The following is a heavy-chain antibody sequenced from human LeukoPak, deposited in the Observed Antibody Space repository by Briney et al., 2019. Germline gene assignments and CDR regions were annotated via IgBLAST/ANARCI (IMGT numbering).Heavy chain of an antibody. Sequence: GESLKISCKGSGYSFTSYWIGWVRQMPGKGLEWMGIIYPGDSDTRYSPSFQGQVTFSADKSISTAYLQWSSLKASDTAMYYCARTYYYDSSGYYYPPYFDYWGQGTLVTVSS. CDR1: GYSFTSYW. V-gene: IGHV5-51*01. CDR3: ARTYYYDSSGYYYPPYFDY. CDR2: IYPGDSDT. D-gene: IGHD3-22*01. J-gene: IGHJ4*02.